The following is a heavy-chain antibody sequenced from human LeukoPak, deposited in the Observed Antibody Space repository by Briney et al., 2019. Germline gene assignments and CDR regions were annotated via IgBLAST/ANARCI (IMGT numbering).Heavy chain of an antibody. Sequence: GGSLRLSCVASGIGLIIYMMSWVRQVPGKGLEWISTITSVGDTYYVDSVRGRFTISRDNSKNTVYLTMNLLRADDTAVYYCVRRPDFGGSNSVFEHWGQGTVVTVSS. V-gene: IGHV3-23*01. J-gene: IGHJ4*01. CDR2: ITSVGDT. D-gene: IGHD4-23*01. CDR1: GIGLIIYM. CDR3: VRRPDFGGSNSVFEH.